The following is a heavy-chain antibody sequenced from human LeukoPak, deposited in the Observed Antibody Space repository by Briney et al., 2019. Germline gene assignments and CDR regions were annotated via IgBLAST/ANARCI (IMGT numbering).Heavy chain of an antibody. CDR3: ARDSSGWGFFDY. CDR2: IYYTGST. D-gene: IGHD6-19*01. V-gene: IGHV4-59*01. Sequence: SETLSLTCSVSGGSISNYYWSWIRQPPGKGLEWIGYIYYTGSTNYNPSLKSRVTISVDTSKNQFSLKLSSVTAADTAVYYCARDSSGWGFFDYWGQGTLVTVSS. CDR1: GGSISNYY. J-gene: IGHJ4*02.